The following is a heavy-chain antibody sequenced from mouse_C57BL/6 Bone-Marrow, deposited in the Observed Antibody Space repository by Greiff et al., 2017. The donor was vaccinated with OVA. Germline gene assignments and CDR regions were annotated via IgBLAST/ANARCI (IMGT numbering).Heavy chain of an antibody. CDR2: IDPSDSYT. V-gene: IGHV1-50*01. Sequence: VQLQQPGAELVKPGASVKLSCKASGYTFTSYWMQWVKQRPGQGLEWIGEIDPSDSYTNYNQKFKGKATLTVDTSSSTAYMQLSSLTSEDSAVYYCARRATVVEVTYWGQGTLVTVSA. J-gene: IGHJ3*01. CDR3: ARRATVVEVTY. CDR1: GYTFTSYW. D-gene: IGHD1-1*01.